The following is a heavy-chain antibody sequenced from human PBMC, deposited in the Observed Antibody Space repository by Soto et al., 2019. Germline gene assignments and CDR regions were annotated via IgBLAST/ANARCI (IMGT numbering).Heavy chain of an antibody. CDR3: ARGWGSKWYYFDS. D-gene: IGHD3-16*01. Sequence: QVRLQESGPGLVRPSETLSLTCTVSGVSSTSFYWSWIRQSPGKGLECIGYIFDNGDVKYNPSLMSRLTMSIDMSKNEFSLRLKSVTAADTAMYYCARGWGSKWYYFDSWGEGTLVTVSS. J-gene: IGHJ4*02. CDR1: GVSSTSFY. V-gene: IGHV4-59*01. CDR2: IFDNGDV.